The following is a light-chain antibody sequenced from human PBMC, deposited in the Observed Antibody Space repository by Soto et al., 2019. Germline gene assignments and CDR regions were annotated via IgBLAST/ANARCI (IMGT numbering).Light chain of an antibody. CDR2: DVS. J-gene: IGLJ2*01. CDR3: SSYTGSSTPVV. V-gene: IGLV2-14*03. CDR1: SSDVGAYNY. Sequence: QSVLTQPASVSGSPGQSITISCTGTSSDVGAYNYVSWYQQHPGKAPKLMIYDVSYRPSGVSTRFSGSKSGNTASLTISGLQAEDEADYYCSSYTGSSTPVVFGGGTKLTVL.